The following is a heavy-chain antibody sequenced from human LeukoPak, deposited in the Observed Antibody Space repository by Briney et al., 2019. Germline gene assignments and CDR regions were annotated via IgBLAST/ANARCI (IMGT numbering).Heavy chain of an antibody. CDR3: AREPSYYDILTGYHGYDAFDI. Sequence: PSETLSLTCTVSGGSISSYYWSWIRQPPGKGLEWIRYIYYSGCTNYDPSLRSRVTISVDTSKNQFSLKLSSVTAADTAVYYCAREPSYYDILTGYHGYDAFDIWGPGTMVTVSS. D-gene: IGHD3-9*01. CDR1: GGSISSYY. J-gene: IGHJ3*02. V-gene: IGHV4-59*01. CDR2: IYYSGCT.